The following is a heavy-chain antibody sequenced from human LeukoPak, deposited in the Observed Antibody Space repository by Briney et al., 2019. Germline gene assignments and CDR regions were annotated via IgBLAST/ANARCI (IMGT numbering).Heavy chain of an antibody. Sequence: PGGSLRLSCAASGFPFNTYWMTWVRQAPGKGLEWVSAISGSGGSTYYADSVKGRFTISRDNSKNTLYLQMNSLRAEDTAVYYCAKDLGLIAAAGDDYWGQGTLVTVSS. V-gene: IGHV3-23*01. J-gene: IGHJ4*02. CDR2: ISGSGGST. D-gene: IGHD6-13*01. CDR3: AKDLGLIAAAGDDY. CDR1: GFPFNTYW.